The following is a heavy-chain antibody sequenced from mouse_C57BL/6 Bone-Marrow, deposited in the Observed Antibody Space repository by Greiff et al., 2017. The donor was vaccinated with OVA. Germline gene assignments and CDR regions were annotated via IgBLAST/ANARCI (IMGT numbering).Heavy chain of an antibody. Sequence: LVESGAELLKPGASVKLSCKATGYTFTGYWIEWVKQRPGHGLEWIGEILPGSGSTNYNDKFKGKATFTADTSSNTAYMQLSSLTTEDSAIYYCAKEGYDYHAMDYWGQGTSVTVSS. CDR3: AKEGYDYHAMDY. CDR1: GYTFTGYW. J-gene: IGHJ4*01. CDR2: ILPGSGST. D-gene: IGHD3-1*01. V-gene: IGHV1-9*01.